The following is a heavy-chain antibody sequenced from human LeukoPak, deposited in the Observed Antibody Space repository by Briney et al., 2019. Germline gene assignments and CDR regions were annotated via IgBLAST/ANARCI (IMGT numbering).Heavy chain of an antibody. D-gene: IGHD3-22*01. Sequence: GGSLRLSCAASGFTFSSYGMHGVRQAPGKGLEWVAVISYDGSNKYYADSVKGRFTISRDNSKNTLYLQMNSLRAEDTAVYYCAKDRQNYYDIMEFDYWGQGTLVTDSS. CDR3: AKDRQNYYDIMEFDY. CDR1: GFTFSSYG. CDR2: ISYDGSNK. V-gene: IGHV3-30*18. J-gene: IGHJ4*02.